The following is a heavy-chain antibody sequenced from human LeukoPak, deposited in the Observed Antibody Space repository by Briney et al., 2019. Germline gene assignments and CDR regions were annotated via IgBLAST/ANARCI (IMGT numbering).Heavy chain of an antibody. D-gene: IGHD3-10*01. Sequence: KPSETLSLTCTVSGGSISSGNYYWTWIRQPAGKGLEWIGRIYTSGSTNYNPSLKSRVTISIDTSKNQFSLKLSSVTAADTAVYYCARSTMVRGRDYWGQGTLVTVSS. CDR1: GGSISSGNYY. CDR3: ARSTMVRGRDY. J-gene: IGHJ4*02. CDR2: IYTSGST. V-gene: IGHV4-61*02.